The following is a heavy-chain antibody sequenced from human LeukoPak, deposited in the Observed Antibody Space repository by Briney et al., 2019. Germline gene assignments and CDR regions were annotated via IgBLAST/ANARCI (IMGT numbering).Heavy chain of an antibody. D-gene: IGHD5-24*01. CDR3: VKDRPSWDGYNDYYFDY. J-gene: IGHJ4*02. CDR1: GFTFSSYA. Sequence: GGSLRLSCSASGFTFSSYAMHWVRQAPGKGLEYVSAISSNRGSTYYADSVKGRFTISRDNSKNTLYLQMSSLRAEDTAVYYCVKDRPSWDGYNDYYFDYWGQGTLVTVSS. V-gene: IGHV3-64D*06. CDR2: ISSNRGST.